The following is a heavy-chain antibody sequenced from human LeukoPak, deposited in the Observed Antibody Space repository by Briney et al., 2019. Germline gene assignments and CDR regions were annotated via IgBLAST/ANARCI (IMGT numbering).Heavy chain of an antibody. D-gene: IGHD3-3*02. CDR2: IYYSGST. Sequence: SETLSLTCTVSGGSISSYYWSWIRQPPGKGLEWIGYIYYSGSTNYNPSLKSRVTISVDTSKNQFSLKLSSVTAATTAVYYCARGPFYSSPDYWGQGTLVTVSS. CDR1: GGSISSYY. J-gene: IGHJ4*02. CDR3: ARGPFYSSPDY. V-gene: IGHV4-59*12.